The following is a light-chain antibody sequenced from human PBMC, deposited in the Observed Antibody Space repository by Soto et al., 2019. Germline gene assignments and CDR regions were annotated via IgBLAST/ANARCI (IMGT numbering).Light chain of an antibody. V-gene: IGKV3-20*01. CDR3: QHNCSSPYT. J-gene: IGKJ2*01. CDR1: QSVSSSY. CDR2: GAS. Sequence: EIVLTQSPGTLSLSPGERATLSCRASQSVSSSYLAWYQQKPGQAPRLLIYGASSRATGIPDRFSGSGSGIDFTLSISRLEAEDVSVYYCQHNCSSPYTFGQGTKLEIK.